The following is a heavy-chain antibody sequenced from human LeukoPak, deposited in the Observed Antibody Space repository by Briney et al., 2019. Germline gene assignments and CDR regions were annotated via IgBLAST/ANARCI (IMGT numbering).Heavy chain of an antibody. Sequence: GGSLRLSCAASGFTFSSYGMHWVRQAPGKGLEWVAVISYDGSNKYYTDSVKARFTISRDNSKNTLYLQMNSLRADDTALYYCARWMSGSNWGFDHWGQGTLVTVSS. CDR3: ARWMSGSNWGFDH. V-gene: IGHV3-30*03. CDR2: ISYDGSNK. D-gene: IGHD5-24*01. J-gene: IGHJ4*02. CDR1: GFTFSSYG.